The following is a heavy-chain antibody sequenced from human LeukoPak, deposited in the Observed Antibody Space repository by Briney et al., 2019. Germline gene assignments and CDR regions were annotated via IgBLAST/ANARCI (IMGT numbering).Heavy chain of an antibody. Sequence: GGSLRLSCAASGFTFSSYWMHWVRQAPGKGLVWVSRINSDGSSTSYVDSVKGRFTISRDNAKNTLYLQMNSLRAEDTAVYYCARASTGGPERKAFDIWGQGTMVTVSS. CDR2: INSDGSST. J-gene: IGHJ3*02. V-gene: IGHV3-74*01. CDR3: ARASTGGPERKAFDI. CDR1: GFTFSSYW. D-gene: IGHD1-1*01.